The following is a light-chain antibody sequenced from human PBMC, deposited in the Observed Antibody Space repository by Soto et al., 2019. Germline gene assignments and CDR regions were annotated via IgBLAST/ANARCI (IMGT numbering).Light chain of an antibody. CDR3: QQYNNWPPWT. V-gene: IGKV3-15*01. J-gene: IGKJ1*01. Sequence: EIVMTQSPATLSVYPGERATLSCRASQSVSSNLAWYRQKPGQAPRLLIYGASTRATGIPARFSGSGSGTEFTLTISSLQSEDFAVYYCQQYNNWPPWTFGQRTKVDIK. CDR1: QSVSSN. CDR2: GAS.